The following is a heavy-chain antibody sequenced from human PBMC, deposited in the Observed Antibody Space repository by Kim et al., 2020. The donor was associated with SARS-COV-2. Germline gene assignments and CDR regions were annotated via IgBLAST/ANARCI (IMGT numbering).Heavy chain of an antibody. J-gene: IGHJ4*02. Sequence: SETLSLTCAVSGGSISSFYWSWIRQPPGKGLEWIGYIFNTGSTNSNPSLKSRVTISVDTSKNQFSLKLSSVTAADTAVYYCARARDYFLSWGQGTLVTVSS. CDR2: IFNTGST. CDR1: GGSISSFY. V-gene: IGHV4-59*01. CDR3: ARARDYFLS. D-gene: IGHD3-10*01.